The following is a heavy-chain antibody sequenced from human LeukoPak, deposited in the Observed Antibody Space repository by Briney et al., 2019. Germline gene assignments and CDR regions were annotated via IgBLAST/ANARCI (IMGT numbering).Heavy chain of an antibody. Sequence: SETLSLTCAVSGGSISSSNWWSWARQPPGKGLEWIGEIYHSGSTNYNPSLKSRVTISVDKSKNQFSLKLSSVTAADTAVYYCARVDYYDILTGYFLWGQGTLVTVSS. CDR3: ARVDYYDILTGYFL. D-gene: IGHD3-9*01. CDR2: IYHSGST. CDR1: GGSISSSNW. J-gene: IGHJ4*02. V-gene: IGHV4-4*02.